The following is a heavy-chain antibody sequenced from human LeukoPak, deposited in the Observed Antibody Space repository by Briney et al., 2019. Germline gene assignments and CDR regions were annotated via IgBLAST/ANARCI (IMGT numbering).Heavy chain of an antibody. V-gene: IGHV3-9*03. Sequence: QAAESLTLSCVPSGSYFDVYAMHWVRQAPGKGLEWDSAISWYSGIIAYADSVKRGFTISIDNAENSLYLQMTSLRPEDMALYYCARSADFWSGLDFWGQGTLVTVSS. CDR2: ISWYSGII. CDR1: GSYFDVYA. D-gene: IGHD3-3*01. CDR3: ARSADFWSGLDF. J-gene: IGHJ4*02.